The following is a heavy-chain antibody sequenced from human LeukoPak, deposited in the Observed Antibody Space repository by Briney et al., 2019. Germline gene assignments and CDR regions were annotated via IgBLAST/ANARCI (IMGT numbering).Heavy chain of an antibody. Sequence: GGSLRLSCAASGFTFSNYAMHWVRQAPGKGLEWVAFIRCDGTIKYYADSVKGRFTISRDNSKSTLYLHMDSLRPEDTAHYYRAKDPLTCGDYGWYFDLWGRGTLVTVSS. J-gene: IGHJ2*01. CDR1: GFTFSNYA. V-gene: IGHV3-30*02. CDR2: IRCDGTIK. CDR3: AKDPLTCGDYGWYFDL. D-gene: IGHD4-17*01.